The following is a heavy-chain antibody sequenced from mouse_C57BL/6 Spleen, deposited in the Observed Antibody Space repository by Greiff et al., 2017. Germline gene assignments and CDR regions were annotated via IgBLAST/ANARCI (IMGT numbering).Heavy chain of an antibody. D-gene: IGHD2-4*01. CDR3: VSYGYDYDGYAMDY. CDR2: IRSKSNNYAT. V-gene: IGHV10-1*01. CDR1: GFSFNTYA. Sequence: EVKLMESGGGLVQPKGSLKLSCAASGFSFNTYAMNWVRQAPGKGLEWVARIRSKSNNYATYYADSVKDRFTISRDDSESMLYLQMNNLKTEDTAMYYCVSYGYDYDGYAMDYWGQGTSVTVSS. J-gene: IGHJ4*01.